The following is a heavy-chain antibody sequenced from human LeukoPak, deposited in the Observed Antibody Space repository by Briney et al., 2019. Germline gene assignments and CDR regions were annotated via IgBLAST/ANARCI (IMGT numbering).Heavy chain of an antibody. CDR3: ARDKGYCSGGSCYMGGLVY. CDR2: IYYSGST. D-gene: IGHD2-15*01. Sequence: SETLSLTCTVSGGSISSYYWSWIRQPPGKGLEWIGYIYYSGSTNYNPSLKSRVTISVDTSKNQFSLKLSSVTAADTAVYYCARDKGYCSGGSCYMGGLVYWGQGTLVTVSS. V-gene: IGHV4-59*01. J-gene: IGHJ4*02. CDR1: GGSISSYY.